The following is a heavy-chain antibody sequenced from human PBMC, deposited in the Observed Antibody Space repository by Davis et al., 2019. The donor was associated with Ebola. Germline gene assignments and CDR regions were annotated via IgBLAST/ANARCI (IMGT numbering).Heavy chain of an antibody. J-gene: IGHJ6*04. CDR2: ISGYEDNR. Sequence: AASVKVSCKASGYTFTSYGISWVRQAPGQGLAWMGWISGYEDNRNYAPRFQGRITLTKDRATSTVYMELRSLTSDDTAVYYCARDLATSSGAHFCYFGMDVWGEGTSVAVSS. D-gene: IGHD3-10*01. V-gene: IGHV1-18*01. CDR3: ARDLATSSGAHFCYFGMDV. CDR1: GYTFTSYG.